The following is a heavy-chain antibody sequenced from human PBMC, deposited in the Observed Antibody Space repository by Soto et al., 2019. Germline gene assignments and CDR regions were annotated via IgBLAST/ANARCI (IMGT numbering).Heavy chain of an antibody. CDR1: GGSVSSGSYY. Sequence: SETLSLTCTVSGGSVSSGSYYRSWIRQPPGKGLEWIGYIYYSGSTNYNPSLKSRVTISVDTSKNQFSLKLSSVTAADTAVYYCARQSVSLATVTTDYYMDVWGKGTTVTVSS. CDR2: IYYSGST. D-gene: IGHD4-4*01. CDR3: ARQSVSLATVTTDYYMDV. V-gene: IGHV4-61*01. J-gene: IGHJ6*03.